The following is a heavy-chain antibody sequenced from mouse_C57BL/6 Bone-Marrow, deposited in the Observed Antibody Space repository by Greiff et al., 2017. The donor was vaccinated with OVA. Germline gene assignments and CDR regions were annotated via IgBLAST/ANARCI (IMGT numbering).Heavy chain of an antibody. Sequence: EVQRVESGGDLVKPGGSLKLSCAASGFTFSSYGMSWVRQTPDKRLEWVATISSGGSYTYYPDSVKGRFTISRDNAKNTLYLQMSSLKSEDTAMYYCARLKIYYYGSSYFHGYFDVWGTGTTVTVSS. V-gene: IGHV5-6*01. D-gene: IGHD1-1*01. CDR2: ISSGGSYT. CDR1: GFTFSSYG. J-gene: IGHJ1*03. CDR3: ARLKIYYYGSSYFHGYFDV.